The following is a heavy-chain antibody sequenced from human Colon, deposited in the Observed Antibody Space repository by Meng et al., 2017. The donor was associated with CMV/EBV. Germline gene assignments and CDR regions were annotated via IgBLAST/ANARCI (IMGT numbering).Heavy chain of an antibody. V-gene: IGHV3-23*01. D-gene: IGHD1-26*01. J-gene: IGHJ4*02. Sequence: GGSLRLSCAVSGFTFSAYTMSWVRQAPGKGPEWVSAIRGSGDKTSYADSVTGRFSISRDNSKNTLFLQMNGLRAEDTAMYYCARDPRVGSPDYFDYWGQGALVTVSS. CDR2: IRGSGDKT. CDR3: ARDPRVGSPDYFDY. CDR1: GFTFSAYT.